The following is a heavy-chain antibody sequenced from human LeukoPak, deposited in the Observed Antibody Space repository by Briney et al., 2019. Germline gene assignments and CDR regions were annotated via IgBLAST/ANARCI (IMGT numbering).Heavy chain of an antibody. CDR3: AKDGIITMILGRVGYFQH. CDR2: ISYDGSNK. CDR1: GFTFSNYG. D-gene: IGHD3-22*01. Sequence: GGSLRLSCAASGFTFSNYGMHWVRQAPGKGLEWVAVISYDGSNKYYADSVRGRFTISRDNSKNTVYLQMNSLRAEDTAVYYCAKDGIITMILGRVGYFQHWGQGTLVTVSS. J-gene: IGHJ1*01. V-gene: IGHV3-30*18.